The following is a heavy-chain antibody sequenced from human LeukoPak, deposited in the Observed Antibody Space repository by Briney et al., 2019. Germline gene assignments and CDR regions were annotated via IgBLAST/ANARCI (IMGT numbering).Heavy chain of an antibody. D-gene: IGHD2-15*01. V-gene: IGHV4-4*07. CDR3: AGTAATEVGTKVFDY. J-gene: IGHJ4*02. Sequence: SETLSLTCTVSGASISSYYWSWIRQPAGKGLEWIGRIYTSGSTNYNPSLKSRVTISVDTSKNQFSLKLSSVTSADTAVYYCAGTAATEVGTKVFDYWGQGTLVTVSS. CDR1: GASISSYY. CDR2: IYTSGST.